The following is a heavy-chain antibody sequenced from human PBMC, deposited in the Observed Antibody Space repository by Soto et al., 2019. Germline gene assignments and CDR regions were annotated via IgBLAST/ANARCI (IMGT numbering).Heavy chain of an antibody. Sequence: GGCLRLSCAASGFTFSSYAMSWVRQAPGKGLEWVSAISGSGGSTYYADSVKGRFTISRDNSKNTLYLQMNSLRAEDTAVYYCAKDRAPVRGAFDIWGQGTMVTVSS. CDR1: GFTFSSYA. CDR3: AKDRAPVRGAFDI. CDR2: ISGSGGST. V-gene: IGHV3-23*01. D-gene: IGHD3-16*01. J-gene: IGHJ3*02.